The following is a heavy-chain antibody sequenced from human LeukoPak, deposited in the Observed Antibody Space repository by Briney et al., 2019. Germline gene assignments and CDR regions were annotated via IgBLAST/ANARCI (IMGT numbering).Heavy chain of an antibody. D-gene: IGHD5-12*01. CDR3: AREVATIWDYYYYMDV. CDR1: GGSISSHY. CDR2: IYYSGST. J-gene: IGHJ6*03. V-gene: IGHV4-59*11. Sequence: PSETLSLTCTVSGGSISSHYWSWIRQPPGKGLEWIGYIYYSGSTNYNPSLKSRVTISVDTSKNQFSLKLSSVTAADTAVYYCAREVATIWDYYYYMDVWGEGTTVTVSS.